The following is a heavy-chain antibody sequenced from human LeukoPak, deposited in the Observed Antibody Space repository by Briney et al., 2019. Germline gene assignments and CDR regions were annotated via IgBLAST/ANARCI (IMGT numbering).Heavy chain of an antibody. CDR3: ATLSYSGTFDS. CDR2: IFASRTA. J-gene: IGHJ4*02. V-gene: IGHV4-61*02. D-gene: IGHD1-26*01. Sequence: SETLSLTCSVSGGSINSDSDYWSWIRQPAGKGLQWIGRIFASRTANYNPSLKGRVTLSVDTSRNQFSLSLSSVTAADTAVYYCATLSYSGTFDSWGQGTMVTVSS. CDR1: GGSINSDSDY.